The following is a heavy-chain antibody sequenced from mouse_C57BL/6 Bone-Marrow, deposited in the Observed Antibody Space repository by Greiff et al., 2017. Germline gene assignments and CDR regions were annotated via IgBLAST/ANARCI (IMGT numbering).Heavy chain of an antibody. CDR3: ARYYYGSSYLAWFAY. CDR1: GYSFTGYY. J-gene: IGHJ3*01. D-gene: IGHD1-1*01. Sequence: VQLQQSGPELVKPGASVKISCKASGYSFTGYYMHWVKQSSEKSLEWIGEINPSTGGTSYNQKFKGKATLTVDKSSSTAYMQLKSLTSEDSAVYYCARYYYGSSYLAWFAYWGQGTLGTVSA. V-gene: IGHV1-43*01. CDR2: INPSTGGT.